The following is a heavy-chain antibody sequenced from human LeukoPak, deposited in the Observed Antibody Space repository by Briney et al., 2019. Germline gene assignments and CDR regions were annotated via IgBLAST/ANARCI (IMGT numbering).Heavy chain of an antibody. Sequence: PGGSLRLSCAASGFTFTGSAMSWVRQAPGKGLEWVSVIYSGGSTYYADSVKGRFTISRDNSKNTLYLQMNSLRAEDTAVYYCARLSGQQWLVRAQPYYFDYWGQGTLVTVSS. CDR2: IYSGGST. V-gene: IGHV3-53*01. CDR3: ARLSGQQWLVRAQPYYFDY. J-gene: IGHJ4*02. D-gene: IGHD6-19*01. CDR1: GFTFTGSA.